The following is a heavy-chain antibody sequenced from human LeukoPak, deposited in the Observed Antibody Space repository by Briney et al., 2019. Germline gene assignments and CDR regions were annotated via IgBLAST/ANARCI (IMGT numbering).Heavy chain of an antibody. J-gene: IGHJ4*02. Sequence: PSETLSLTCTVSGGPISTYLWSWIRQPPGKGLEWIGYIYYSGSTNYNPSLKSRVTISVDTSKNQFSLKLSSVTAADTAVYYCARVVWEVRGAVYNWNDAYFDYWGQGTLVTVSS. CDR1: GGPISTYL. CDR3: ARVVWEVRGAVYNWNDAYFDY. V-gene: IGHV4-59*01. D-gene: IGHD1-20*01. CDR2: IYYSGST.